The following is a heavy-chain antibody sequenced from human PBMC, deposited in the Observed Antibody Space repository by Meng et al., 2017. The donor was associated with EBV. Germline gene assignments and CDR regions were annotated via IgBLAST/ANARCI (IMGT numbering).Heavy chain of an antibody. D-gene: IGHD3-22*01. CDR3: ARDGRLYDTPSPFDY. J-gene: IGHJ4*02. CDR1: GYTFISHG. Sequence: QVQLVQSGGEVKKPGASVKVSVKAFGYTFISHGISWVRQAPGQGLEWMGWISAYNGNTNYAQKLQGRVTMTTATSTSTAYMELRSLRADDTAVYYCARDGRLYDTPSPFDYWGQGTLVTVSS. CDR2: ISAYNGNT. V-gene: IGHV1-18*01.